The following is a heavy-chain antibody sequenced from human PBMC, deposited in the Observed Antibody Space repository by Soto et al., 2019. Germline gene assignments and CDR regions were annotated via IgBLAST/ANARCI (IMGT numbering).Heavy chain of an antibody. J-gene: IGHJ6*02. CDR2: IYYSGST. Sequence: SETLSLTCTVSGGSISSSSYYWGWIRQPPGKGLEWIGSIYYSGSTYYNPSLKSRVTISVDTSKNQFSLKLSSVTAADTAVYYWARHTQTHYGRDVWGQGTRVTVSS. V-gene: IGHV4-39*01. D-gene: IGHD2-15*01. CDR1: GGSISSSSYY. CDR3: ARHTQTHYGRDV.